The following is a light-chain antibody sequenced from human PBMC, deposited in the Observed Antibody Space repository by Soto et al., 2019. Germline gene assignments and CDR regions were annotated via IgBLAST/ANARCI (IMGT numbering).Light chain of an antibody. J-gene: IGKJ3*01. CDR1: QSISGNY. V-gene: IGKV3-20*01. Sequence: EVVLTQSPGTLSLSPGERVTLSCRASQSISGNYLAWYQHKPGQAPRLLISGTYTRATGIPDRFSGSGSGTDFTLTISRLEPEDFAVYYCQQYGSSPPFTFGPGTKVDIK. CDR3: QQYGSSPPFT. CDR2: GTY.